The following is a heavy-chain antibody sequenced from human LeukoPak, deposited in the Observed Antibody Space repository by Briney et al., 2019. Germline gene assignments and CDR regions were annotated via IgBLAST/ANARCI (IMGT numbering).Heavy chain of an antibody. D-gene: IGHD6-13*01. CDR1: GGTFSSYA. CDR3: ARSEQQLTSYYYYGMDV. J-gene: IGHJ6*02. V-gene: IGHV1-69*13. Sequence: SVKVSCKASGGTFSSYAISWVRQAPGQGLEWMGGIIPIFGTANYAQKFQGRVTITADESTSTAYMELSSLRSEDTAVYYCARSEQQLTSYYYYGMDVWGQGTTVTVPS. CDR2: IIPIFGTA.